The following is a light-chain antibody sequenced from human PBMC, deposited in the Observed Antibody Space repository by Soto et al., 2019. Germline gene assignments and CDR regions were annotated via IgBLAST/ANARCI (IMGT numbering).Light chain of an antibody. CDR2: GAS. V-gene: IGKV3-15*01. Sequence: EIVMTQSPATLSVSPGERATLSCRASQSVSINLAWYQEKPGQAPRLLIYGASTRATGIPARFSGSGSGTEFTLTISSLQSEDFAVYFCQQYNDWPLTFGGGTKVKIK. CDR1: QSVSIN. J-gene: IGKJ4*01. CDR3: QQYNDWPLT.